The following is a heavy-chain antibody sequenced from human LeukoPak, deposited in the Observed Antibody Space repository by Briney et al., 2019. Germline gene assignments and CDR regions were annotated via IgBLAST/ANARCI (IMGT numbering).Heavy chain of an antibody. CDR1: CASLSRYY. Sequence: PSETLSLICSVSCASLSRYYWDWLPQSPGKGPEVIGYISATWKTDSNPSLHTRLSISLDSPKNQFSLSLRSQPDADSHGYSFLAGYYEPFATWGPGILVSVSS. V-gene: IGHV4-59*01. CDR2: ISATWKT. J-gene: IGHJ5*02. D-gene: IGHD2/OR15-2a*01. CDR3: LAGYYEPFAT.